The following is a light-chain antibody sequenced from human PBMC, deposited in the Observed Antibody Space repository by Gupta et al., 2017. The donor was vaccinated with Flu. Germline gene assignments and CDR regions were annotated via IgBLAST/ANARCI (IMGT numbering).Light chain of an antibody. CDR1: QSISSW. CDR2: KAS. J-gene: IGKJ1*01. V-gene: IGKV1-5*03. CDR3: QQYNSYSRT. Sequence: EIKLTQSPSTLSASVGDRVTITCRASQSISSWLAWYQQKPGKAPKLLIYKASSLESGVPSRFSGSGSGTEFTLTISSLQPDDFATYYCQQYNSYSRTFGQGTKVEIK.